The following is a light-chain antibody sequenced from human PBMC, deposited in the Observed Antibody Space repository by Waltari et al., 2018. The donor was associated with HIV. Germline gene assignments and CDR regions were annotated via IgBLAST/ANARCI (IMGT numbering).Light chain of an antibody. CDR3: QQYGGSPYS. J-gene: IGKJ2*03. V-gene: IGKV1-9*01. CDR2: AAS. Sequence: DIQLTQSPSFLSASVGDRVTITCRASQGISSYLAWYQQKPGKAPKLLIYAASTLQSGVPSRFRGSGSGTDFTLTITRLEPEDFAVYYCQQYGGSPYSFGQGTKLEIK. CDR1: QGISSY.